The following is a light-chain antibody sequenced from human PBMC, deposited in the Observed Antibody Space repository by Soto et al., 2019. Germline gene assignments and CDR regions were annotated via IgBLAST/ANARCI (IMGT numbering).Light chain of an antibody. CDR2: DVS. J-gene: IGLJ2*01. CDR1: SSDVGGYNY. V-gene: IGLV2-14*01. Sequence: QSALTQPASVSGSPGQSITISCTGTSSDVGGYNYVSCYQQHPGKAPKLMIYDVSNRPSGVSNRFSGSKSGNTASLTISGLQAEDEADYYCSSYTSSSTVVFGGGTNFTVL. CDR3: SSYTSSSTVV.